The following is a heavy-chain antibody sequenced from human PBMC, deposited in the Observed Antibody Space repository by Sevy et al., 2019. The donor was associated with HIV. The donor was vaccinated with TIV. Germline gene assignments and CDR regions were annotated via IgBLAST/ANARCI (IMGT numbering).Heavy chain of an antibody. D-gene: IGHD3-16*01. V-gene: IGHV3-30*14. CDR2: ISYDGRNNK. CDR1: GFTFSSYA. Sequence: GGSLRLSCSASGFTFSSYAMHWVRQAPGKGLEWVAVISYDGRNNKYNVDSVKGRFTISRDNSKNTLFLQMNSLRAEDSAIYYCARDRGEILHSAFDYWGQGTLVTVSS. J-gene: IGHJ4*02. CDR3: ARDRGEILHSAFDY.